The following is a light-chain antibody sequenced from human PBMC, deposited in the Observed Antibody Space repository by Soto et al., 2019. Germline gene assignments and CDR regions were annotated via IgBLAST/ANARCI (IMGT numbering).Light chain of an antibody. V-gene: IGKV1-5*01. CDR1: QTINNW. CDR3: QHYYSYPWT. J-gene: IGKJ1*01. CDR2: HAS. Sequence: DIQMTQSPSTLAASIGDRVTITCRASQTINNWLAWYQQKPGKDPNLLIHHASNLETGVPSRFSGSAFGTEFTLTISSLQPDDFATYYCQHYYSYPWTFGQGTKVEIK.